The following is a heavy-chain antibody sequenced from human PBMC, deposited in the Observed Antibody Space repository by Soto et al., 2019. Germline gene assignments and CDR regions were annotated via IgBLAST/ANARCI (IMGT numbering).Heavy chain of an antibody. J-gene: IGHJ6*02. V-gene: IGHV1-2*04. Sequence: GASVKVSCKASGYTFTGYYMHWVRQAPGQGPEWMGWINPNSGGTNYAQKFQGWVTMTRDTSISTAYMELSRLRSDDTAVYYCARDRVTMVRGVITRHQNYYYYGMDVWGQGTTVTVSS. D-gene: IGHD3-10*01. CDR1: GYTFTGYY. CDR2: INPNSGGT. CDR3: ARDRVTMVRGVITRHQNYYYYGMDV.